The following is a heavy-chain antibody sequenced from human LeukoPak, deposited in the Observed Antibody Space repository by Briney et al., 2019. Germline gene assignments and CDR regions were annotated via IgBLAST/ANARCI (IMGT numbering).Heavy chain of an antibody. V-gene: IGHV4-59*01. CDR1: GGSISSYY. CDR3: AREVRGVIMDAFDI. CDR2: IYYSGST. J-gene: IGHJ3*02. Sequence: PSETLSLTCTVSGGSISSYYWSWIRQPPGKGLEWIGYIYYSGSTNYNPSLKSRVTISVDTSKNQFSLKLSSVTPADTAVYYCAREVRGVIMDAFDIWGQGTMVTVSS. D-gene: IGHD3-10*01.